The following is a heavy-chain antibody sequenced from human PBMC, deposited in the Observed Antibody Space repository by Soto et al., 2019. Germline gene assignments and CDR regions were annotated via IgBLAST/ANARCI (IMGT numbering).Heavy chain of an antibody. D-gene: IGHD3-10*01. V-gene: IGHV3-23*01. Sequence: EVHLLDSGRHWVQPGGSLRLSCAASGFIVGSYGMSWVRQAPGQGLEWVSALSDGGTPYYADSVKGRFTISRDNSMNMSTVQMSGLRVEVTAVDYGADGVMVRGVNTLISIDYWGQGAVVTVSP. J-gene: IGHJ4*02. CDR3: ADGVMVRGVNTLISIDY. CDR1: GFIVGSYG. CDR2: LSDGGTP.